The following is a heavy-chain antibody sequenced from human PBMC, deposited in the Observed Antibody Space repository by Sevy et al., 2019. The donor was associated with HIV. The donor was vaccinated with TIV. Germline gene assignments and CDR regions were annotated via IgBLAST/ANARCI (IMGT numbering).Heavy chain of an antibody. V-gene: IGHV1-2*02. CDR2: INPNSGGK. CDR3: ARETLYSGYDSRYYYYGMDV. J-gene: IGHJ6*02. Sequence: ASVKVSCKASGYTFTGYYMHWVRQAPGQGLEWMGWINPNSGGKNYAQKFQGRVTMTRDTSISTAYMELSRLRSDDTAGYYCARETLYSGYDSRYYYYGMDVWGQGTTVTVSS. CDR1: GYTFTGYY. D-gene: IGHD5-12*01.